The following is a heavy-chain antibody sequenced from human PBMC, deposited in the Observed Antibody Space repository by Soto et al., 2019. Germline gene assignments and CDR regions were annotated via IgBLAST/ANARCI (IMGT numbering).Heavy chain of an antibody. D-gene: IGHD4-17*01. CDR3: ARDEYVGDSGYYTMDV. V-gene: IGHV1-18*03. CDR2: INTNNGDT. J-gene: IGHJ6*02. Sequence: QVQLVQSGGDVKKPGASVKVSCKASGYTFTRSGISWVRQAPGQGLEWMGWINTNNGDTTYAQKLQGRVSMTRDPSTSTAYMELRSLRSDDMAVYYCARDEYVGDSGYYTMDVWGQGTTVTVSS. CDR1: GYTFTRSG.